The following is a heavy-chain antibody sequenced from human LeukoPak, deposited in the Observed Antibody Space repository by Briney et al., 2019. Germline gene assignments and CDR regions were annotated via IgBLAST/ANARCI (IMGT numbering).Heavy chain of an antibody. Sequence: GGSLRLSCAASGFTFSSYGMSWVRQAPGKGLEWVSAISGSGGSTYYADSVKGRFTISRDNSKNTLYLQMNSLRAEDTAVYYCAKPGYFDWPIYYYYYYMDVWGKGTTVTISS. CDR3: AKPGYFDWPIYYYYYYMDV. V-gene: IGHV3-23*01. D-gene: IGHD3-9*01. J-gene: IGHJ6*03. CDR2: ISGSGGST. CDR1: GFTFSSYG.